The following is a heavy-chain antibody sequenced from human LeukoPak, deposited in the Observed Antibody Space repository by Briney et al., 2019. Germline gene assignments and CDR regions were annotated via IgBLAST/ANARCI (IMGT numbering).Heavy chain of an antibody. CDR3: ARHGDTAMVTPVDYFDY. J-gene: IGHJ4*02. CDR1: GGSISSYY. D-gene: IGHD5-18*01. Sequence: PSETLSLTCTVSGGSISSYYWSWIRQPPGKGPEWIGYIYYSGSTNYNPSLKSRVTISVDTSKNQFSLKLSSVTAADTAVYYCARHGDTAMVTPVDYFDYWGQGTLVTVSS. V-gene: IGHV4-59*08. CDR2: IYYSGST.